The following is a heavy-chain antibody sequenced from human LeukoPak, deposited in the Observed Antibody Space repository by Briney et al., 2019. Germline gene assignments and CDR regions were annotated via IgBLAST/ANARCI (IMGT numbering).Heavy chain of an antibody. CDR1: GYTFTGYY. D-gene: IGHD1-1*01. J-gene: IGHJ4*02. V-gene: IGHV1-2*02. CDR3: ARDIARTSHFDY. Sequence: VASVKVSCKASGYTFTGYYMHWVRQAPGQGLEWMGWINPNSGGTDYAQKFQGRVTMTRDTSISTAYMELNRLRSDDTAVYYCARDIARTSHFDYWGQGTLVTVSS. CDR2: INPNSGGT.